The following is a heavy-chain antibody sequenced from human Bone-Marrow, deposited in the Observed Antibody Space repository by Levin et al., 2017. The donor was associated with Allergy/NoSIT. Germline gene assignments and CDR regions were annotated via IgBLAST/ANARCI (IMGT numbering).Heavy chain of an antibody. J-gene: IGHJ4*02. CDR2: INWNGADT. CDR3: AREKLWFGEFKANFYYFDD. D-gene: IGHD3-10*01. Sequence: PGESLKISCAASGFTFDDHGMTWVRQVPGKGLEWVSGINWNGADTGYADSVRGRFTISRDNAKNSLYLEMNSLRAEDTALYFCAREKLWFGEFKANFYYFDDWGQGTLVTVSS. V-gene: IGHV3-20*04. CDR1: GFTFDDHG.